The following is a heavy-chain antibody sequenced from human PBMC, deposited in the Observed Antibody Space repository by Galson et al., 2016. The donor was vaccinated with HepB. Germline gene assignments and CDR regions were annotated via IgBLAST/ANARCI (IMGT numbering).Heavy chain of an antibody. Sequence: SLRLSCAASGFSVSNNYMSWVRQAPGKGLECVSVIHDDGSTNYADSVMGRFTISRDNANNSVFLQMNSLRAEDMAIYYCARDRGGDIIRGFDYWGQGTLVTVSS. D-gene: IGHD3-10*01. CDR2: IHDDGST. CDR3: ARDRGGDIIRGFDY. CDR1: GFSVSNNY. V-gene: IGHV3-53*01. J-gene: IGHJ4*02.